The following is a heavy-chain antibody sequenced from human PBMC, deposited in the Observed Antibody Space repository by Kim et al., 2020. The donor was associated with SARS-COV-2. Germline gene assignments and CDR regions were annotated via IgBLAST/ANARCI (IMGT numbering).Heavy chain of an antibody. CDR1: GFSFSDYW. Sequence: GGSLRLSCAASGFSFSDYWIHWVRQAPGKGPVWVSRINSDGSSTTYADSVKGRFTISRDNAKNTLYLQMNSLRAEDTAMYYCATSPSYDTGGGYWGQGILVTVSS. V-gene: IGHV3-74*03. CDR2: INSDGSST. J-gene: IGHJ4*02. CDR3: ATSPSYDTGGGY. D-gene: IGHD3-16*01.